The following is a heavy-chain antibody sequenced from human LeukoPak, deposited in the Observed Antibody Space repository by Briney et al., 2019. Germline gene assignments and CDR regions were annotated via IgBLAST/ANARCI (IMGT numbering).Heavy chain of an antibody. Sequence: GGSLRLSCAASGFTFSSYAMSWVRQAPGKGLEWVSSISSSSSYIYYADSVKGRFTISRDNAKNSLYLQMNSLRAEDTAVYYCARKSIAAAGAFDIWGQGTMVTVSS. J-gene: IGHJ3*02. CDR3: ARKSIAAAGAFDI. CDR2: ISSSSSYI. CDR1: GFTFSSYA. D-gene: IGHD6-13*01. V-gene: IGHV3-21*01.